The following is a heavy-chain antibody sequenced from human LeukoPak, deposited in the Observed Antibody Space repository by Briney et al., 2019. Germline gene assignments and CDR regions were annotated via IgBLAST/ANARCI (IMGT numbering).Heavy chain of an antibody. CDR2: IRYDGSNK. J-gene: IGHJ6*03. D-gene: IGHD2-15*01. CDR1: GFTFSSYG. Sequence: GGFLRLSCAASGFTFSSYGMHWVRQAPGKGLEWVAFIRYDGSNKYYADSVKGRFTISRDNSKNTLYLQMNSLRAEDTAVYYCAKTTFEGYCSGGSCYYYYYYMDVWGKGTTVTVSS. CDR3: AKTTFEGYCSGGSCYYYYYYMDV. V-gene: IGHV3-30*02.